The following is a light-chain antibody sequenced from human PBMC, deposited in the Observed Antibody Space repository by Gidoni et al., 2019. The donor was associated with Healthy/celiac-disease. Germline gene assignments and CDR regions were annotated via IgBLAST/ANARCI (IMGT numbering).Light chain of an antibody. J-gene: IGKJ2*01. CDR3: QQYNNWPLYT. V-gene: IGKV3-15*01. CDR1: QSVSSN. CDR2: GAS. Sequence: ASQSVSSNLAWYQQKPGQAPRLLIYGASTRATGIPARFSGSGSGTEFTLTISSLQSEDFAVYYCQQYNNWPLYTFGQGTKLEFK.